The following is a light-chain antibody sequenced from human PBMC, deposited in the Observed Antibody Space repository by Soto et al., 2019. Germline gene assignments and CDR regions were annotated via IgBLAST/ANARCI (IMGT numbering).Light chain of an antibody. CDR1: HRVISS. J-gene: IGKJ1*01. Sequence: EIVLTQSPATLSVSPGERVTLSFMGSHRVISSLSWYQQKPGQAPRLLIYGASTRATGFPPRFSGSGSGTEFTLTISSLQSEDFAIYYCLRYNSWPWTLGRGTKVDI. V-gene: IGKV3-15*01. CDR2: GAS. CDR3: LRYNSWPWT.